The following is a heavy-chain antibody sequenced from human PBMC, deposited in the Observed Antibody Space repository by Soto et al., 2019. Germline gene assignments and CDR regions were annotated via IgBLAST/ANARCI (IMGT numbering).Heavy chain of an antibody. CDR3: VRAPYGFTSWFDS. J-gene: IGHJ5*01. CDR1: GFTFSDNY. CDR2: LSSSGTTI. V-gene: IGHV3-11*01. Sequence: QVQLVESGGGLVKPGGSLRLSCAASGFTFSDNYMNWIRQAPGKGLEWVSYLSSSGTTIYYADSVKGRFTLSRDNAKNPLYQQMDSLRAENNAVYYCVRAPYGFTSWFDSWGQGTLVTVSS. D-gene: IGHD3-10*01.